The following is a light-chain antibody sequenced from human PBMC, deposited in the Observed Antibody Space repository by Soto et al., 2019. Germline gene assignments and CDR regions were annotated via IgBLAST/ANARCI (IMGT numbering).Light chain of an antibody. CDR3: AAWDASLNGTV. CDR2: IDN. V-gene: IGLV1-44*01. CDR1: SSNIGSNT. J-gene: IGLJ2*01. Sequence: QSVLTQPPSASGTPGQRVTISCSGGSSNIGSNTVNWYQQLPGTAPKLFIYIDNQRPSGVPDRFSGSKSGTSASLAISGLQSEDEAEYYCAAWDASLNGTVFGGGTKLTVL.